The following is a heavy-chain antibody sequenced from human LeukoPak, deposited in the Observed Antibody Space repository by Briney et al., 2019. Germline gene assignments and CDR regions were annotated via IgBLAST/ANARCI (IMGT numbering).Heavy chain of an antibody. CDR1: GFTFSSYG. D-gene: IGHD3-22*01. J-gene: IGHJ4*02. V-gene: IGHV3-33*06. CDR3: AKDLGSRITMIVVVRYYFDY. Sequence: PGRSLRLSCAASGFTFSSYGMHWVRQAPGKGLEWVAVIWYDGSNKYYADSVKGRFTISRDNSKNTLYLQMNSLRAEDTAVYYCAKDLGSRITMIVVVRYYFDYWGQGTLVTVSS. CDR2: IWYDGSNK.